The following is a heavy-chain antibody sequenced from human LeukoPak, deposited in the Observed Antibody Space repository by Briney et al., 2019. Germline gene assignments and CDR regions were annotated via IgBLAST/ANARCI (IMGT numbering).Heavy chain of an antibody. J-gene: IGHJ3*02. D-gene: IGHD3-22*01. CDR1: GFTFSSYW. CDR2: IKQDGSEK. CDR3: ARDQSGYYDSSGYPDAFDI. Sequence: PGGSLRLSCAASGFTFSSYWMSWVRQAPGKGLEWVANIKQDGSEKYYVDSVKGRFTISRDNAKNSLYLQMNSLRAEDTAVYYCARDQSGYYDSSGYPDAFDIWGQGTMVTASS. V-gene: IGHV3-7*01.